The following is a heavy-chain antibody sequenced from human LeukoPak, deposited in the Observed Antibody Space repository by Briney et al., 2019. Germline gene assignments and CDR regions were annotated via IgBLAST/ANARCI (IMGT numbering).Heavy chain of an antibody. D-gene: IGHD1-26*01. Sequence: GGSLRLSCAASGFSVSSNYMSCVRQPARKGLEWVSIICSGGSTFYADSVKGRFTISRDNSKNTLYLQLNSLRAEDTAVYYCARGGSYLSAFDIWGQGTMVTVSS. CDR1: GFSVSSNY. V-gene: IGHV3-53*03. J-gene: IGHJ3*02. CDR3: ARGGSYLSAFDI. CDR2: ICSGGST.